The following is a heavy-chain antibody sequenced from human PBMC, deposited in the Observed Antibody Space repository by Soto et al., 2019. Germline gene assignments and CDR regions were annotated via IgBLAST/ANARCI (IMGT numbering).Heavy chain of an antibody. CDR1: GDAISSNNW. V-gene: IGHV4-4*02. J-gene: IGHJ3*02. CDR3: ATFRSGYYQTGAFDI. D-gene: IGHD3-22*01. Sequence: PSETLSLTCAVSGDAISSNNWWTWVRQPPGKGPEWIGEIHHSGSTNYNPSLKSRVTISIDKSKNQFSLNLSSVTAADTAMYYCATFRSGYYQTGAFDIWGQGTMVT. CDR2: IHHSGST.